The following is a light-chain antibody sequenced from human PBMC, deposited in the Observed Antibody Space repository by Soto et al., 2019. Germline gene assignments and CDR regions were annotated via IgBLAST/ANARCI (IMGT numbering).Light chain of an antibody. CDR1: SSDVGGYNY. J-gene: IGLJ2*01. Sequence: QSALTQPASVSGSPGQSIAISCTGSSSDVGGYNYVSWYQQHSGKAPKLMIYYVSSRPSGVSDRFSGSKSGNTASLTISGLQAEDEAEYYCSSYTSSSTVIFGGGTQLTVL. CDR2: YVS. V-gene: IGLV2-14*03. CDR3: SSYTSSSTVI.